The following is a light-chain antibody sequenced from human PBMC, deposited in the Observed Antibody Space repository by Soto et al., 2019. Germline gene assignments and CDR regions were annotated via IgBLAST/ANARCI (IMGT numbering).Light chain of an antibody. Sequence: EIVMTQSPATLSVSPGERATLSCRASQCVSSNLAWYQQKPGQAPSLLIYGASTRATGIPARFSGSGSGTEFTLTISSLQSEDFAVYYCQQYNNWPPWTFGQGTKVEIK. V-gene: IGKV3-15*01. CDR2: GAS. J-gene: IGKJ1*01. CDR1: QCVSSN. CDR3: QQYNNWPPWT.